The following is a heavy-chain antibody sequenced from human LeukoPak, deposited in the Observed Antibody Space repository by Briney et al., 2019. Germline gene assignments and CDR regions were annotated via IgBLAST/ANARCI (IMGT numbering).Heavy chain of an antibody. CDR3: ARLRRNGDSGGFYYYYDY. Sequence: GGSLRLSCAASGFTFTSFSFNWVRQAPGKGLEWVSSINTVATYIYYADSVRGRFTISRDNAKNSVYLQMDSLRAEDTGVYYCARLRRNGDSGGFYYYYDYWGQGTLVTVSS. V-gene: IGHV3-21*01. CDR1: GFTFTSFS. CDR2: INTVATYI. J-gene: IGHJ4*02. D-gene: IGHD3-22*01.